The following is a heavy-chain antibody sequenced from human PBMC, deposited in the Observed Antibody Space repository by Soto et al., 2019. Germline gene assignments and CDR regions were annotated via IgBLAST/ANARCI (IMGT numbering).Heavy chain of an antibody. CDR3: AKGPMVRGVIIPNYYFDY. CDR2: ISGSGGST. Sequence: GGSLRLSCAASGFTFSSYAMSWVRQAPGKGLEWVSAISGSGGSTYYADSVKGRFTISRDNSKNTLYLQMNSLRAEDTVVYYCAKGPMVRGVIIPNYYFDYWGQGTLVTVSS. D-gene: IGHD3-10*01. J-gene: IGHJ4*02. V-gene: IGHV3-23*01. CDR1: GFTFSSYA.